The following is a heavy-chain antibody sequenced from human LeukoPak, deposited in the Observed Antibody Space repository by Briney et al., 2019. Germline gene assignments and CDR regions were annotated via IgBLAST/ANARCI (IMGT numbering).Heavy chain of an antibody. CDR1: GFTFSSYG. Sequence: GGTLRLSCAASGFTFSSYGMSWVRQAPGKGLEWVSAISGSGGSTYYADSVKGRFTISRDNSKNTLYLQMSSLRAEDTAVYYCAKNENYYDSSGYYSDYWGQGTLVTVSS. CDR2: ISGSGGST. V-gene: IGHV3-23*01. J-gene: IGHJ4*02. CDR3: AKNENYYDSSGYYSDY. D-gene: IGHD3-22*01.